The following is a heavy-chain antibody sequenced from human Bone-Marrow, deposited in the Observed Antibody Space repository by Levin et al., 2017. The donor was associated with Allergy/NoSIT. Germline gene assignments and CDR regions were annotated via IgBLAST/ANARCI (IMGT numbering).Heavy chain of an antibody. J-gene: IGHJ3*01. Sequence: GESLKISCAVSGSTFSSYVMHWVRQAPGKGLEWVAVISHDESSIFYADSVKGRSIISKDNSKNTLYLQMNSLRAEDTAVYYCATAGHTSGYADAFEFWGQGTMVTVSS. V-gene: IGHV3-30*04. CDR2: ISHDESSI. D-gene: IGHD3-22*01. CDR3: ATAGHTSGYADAFEF. CDR1: GSTFSSYV.